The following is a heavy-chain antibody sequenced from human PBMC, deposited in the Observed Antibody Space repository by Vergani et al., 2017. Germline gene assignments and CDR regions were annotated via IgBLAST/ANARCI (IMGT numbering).Heavy chain of an antibody. V-gene: IGHV3-13*04. J-gene: IGHJ3*02. Sequence: EVQLVESGGGLVQPGGSLRLSCAASGFTFSSYDMHWVRQATGKGLEWVSAIGTAGDTYYPGSVKGRFTISRENAKNFLYLQMNSLRAGDTAVYYCARAYGVLAATGRGAFDIWGQGTMVTVSS. CDR3: ARAYGVLAATGRGAFDI. D-gene: IGHD2-15*01. CDR2: IGTAGDT. CDR1: GFTFSSYD.